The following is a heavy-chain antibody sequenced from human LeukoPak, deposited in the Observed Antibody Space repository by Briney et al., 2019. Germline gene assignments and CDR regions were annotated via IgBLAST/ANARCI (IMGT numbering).Heavy chain of an antibody. J-gene: IGHJ5*02. D-gene: IGHD6-25*01. CDR3: AREGGDPRWLDP. Sequence: PSETLSLTCTVSGVSISSYYWTWIRQSAGKGLGWIGRINTSGSTNYNPSLRSRVTMSVNTSKNQFSLNLTSVTAADTAVYSCAREGGDPRWLDPWGQGTLVTVSS. CDR1: GVSISSYY. V-gene: IGHV4-4*07. CDR2: INTSGST.